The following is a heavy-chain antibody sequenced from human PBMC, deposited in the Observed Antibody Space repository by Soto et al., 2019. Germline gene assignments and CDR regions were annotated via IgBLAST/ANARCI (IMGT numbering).Heavy chain of an antibody. CDR3: AKARIQLRGMDV. Sequence: QVQLVESGGGVVQPGRSLRLSCAASGFTFSSYGMHWGRQAPGKGLELVAVISYDGSNKYYADSVKGRFTISRDNSKNTLYLQMNSLRAEDTAVYYCAKARIQLRGMDVWGQGTTVTVSS. J-gene: IGHJ6*02. CDR2: ISYDGSNK. D-gene: IGHD5-18*01. CDR1: GFTFSSYG. V-gene: IGHV3-30*18.